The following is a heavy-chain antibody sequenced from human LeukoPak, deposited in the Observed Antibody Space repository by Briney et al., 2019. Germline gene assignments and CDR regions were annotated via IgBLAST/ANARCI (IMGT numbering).Heavy chain of an antibody. D-gene: IGHD3-22*01. J-gene: IGHJ4*02. CDR3: ARGISSGVDYFDY. V-gene: IGHV3-7*01. CDR2: INKDGSEK. CDR1: GFTFSSNW. Sequence: GGSLRLSCAASGFTFSSNWMTWVRQAPGKGLEWEANINKDGSEKYYVDSVKGRFTISRDNAQNSLYLQMNSLRVEDTAVYYCARGISSGVDYFDYWGQGTLVSVSS.